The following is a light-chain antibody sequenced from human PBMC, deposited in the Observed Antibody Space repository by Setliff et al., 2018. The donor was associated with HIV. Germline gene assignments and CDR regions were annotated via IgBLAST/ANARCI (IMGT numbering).Light chain of an antibody. CDR2: EVD. J-gene: IGLJ3*02. Sequence: QSVLTQPASVSGSPGQSITISCTGSRSDVGNTLSVSWYQQNVGEVPKLLIYEVDRRPSGISHRFSGSKSANTASLTISGLQVEDEADYYCCSYGSGDIWVFGAGTK. V-gene: IGLV2-23*02. CDR1: RSDVGNTLS. CDR3: CSYGSGDIWV.